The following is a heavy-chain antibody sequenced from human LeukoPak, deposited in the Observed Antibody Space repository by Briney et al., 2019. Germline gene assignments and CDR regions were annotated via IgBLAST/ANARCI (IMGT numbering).Heavy chain of an antibody. Sequence: SETLSLTCTVSGGSISSSSYYWGWIRQPPGKGLEWIGSIYYSGSTYYNPSLKSRVTISVDTSKNQFSLKLSSVTAADTAVYYCARDPELGAAFDIWGQGTMVTVSS. V-gene: IGHV4-39*07. D-gene: IGHD1-26*01. CDR2: IYYSGST. CDR1: GGSISSSSYY. CDR3: ARDPELGAAFDI. J-gene: IGHJ3*02.